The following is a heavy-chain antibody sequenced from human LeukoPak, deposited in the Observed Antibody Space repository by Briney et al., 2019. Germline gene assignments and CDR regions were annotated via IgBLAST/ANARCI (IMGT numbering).Heavy chain of an antibody. Sequence: PGGSLRLSCAASGFTFTDSAMTWVRQAPGKGLEWVSAISTSGGDTIYTDSVKDRFTISRDNSKNTLYLQMNSLRAEDTAIYYCAKGGSYAPVDYWGQGTLVTVSS. CDR1: GFTFTDSA. V-gene: IGHV3-23*01. CDR3: AKGGSYAPVDY. CDR2: ISTSGGDT. D-gene: IGHD1-26*01. J-gene: IGHJ4*02.